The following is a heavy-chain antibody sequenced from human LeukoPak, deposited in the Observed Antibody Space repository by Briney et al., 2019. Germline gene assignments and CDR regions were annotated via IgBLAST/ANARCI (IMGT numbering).Heavy chain of an antibody. CDR3: AKIRPWTQLWLEMDY. Sequence: GGSLRLSCAASGFTFSSYGMHWVRQAPGKGLEWVAVISYDGSNKYYADSVKGRFTISRDNSKNTLYLQMNSLRAEDTAVYYCAKIRPWTQLWLEMDYWGQGTLVTVSS. D-gene: IGHD5-18*01. V-gene: IGHV3-30*18. J-gene: IGHJ4*02. CDR2: ISYDGSNK. CDR1: GFTFSSYG.